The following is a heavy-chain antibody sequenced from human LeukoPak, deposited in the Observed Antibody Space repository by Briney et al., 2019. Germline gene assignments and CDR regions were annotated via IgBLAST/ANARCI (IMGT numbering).Heavy chain of an antibody. V-gene: IGHV3-30-3*01. J-gene: IGHJ4*02. CDR2: ISYDGSNK. CDR3: ARVDRALDY. Sequence: SGGSLRLSCAASGFTFSSYAMHWVRQAPGKGLEWVAVISYDGSNKYYADSVKGRFTISRDNSKNTLYLQMNSLRAEDTAVYYCARVDRALDYWGQGTLVTVSS. CDR1: GFTFSSYA.